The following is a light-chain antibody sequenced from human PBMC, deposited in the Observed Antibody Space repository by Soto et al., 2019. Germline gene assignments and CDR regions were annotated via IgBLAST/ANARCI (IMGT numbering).Light chain of an antibody. V-gene: IGKV2-28*01. CDR3: KQALQTPYT. CDR1: QSLLHSNGYNY. CDR2: LGS. J-gene: IGKJ2*01. Sequence: DIVMTQSPLSLPVTPGEPASISCRSSQSLLHSNGYNYLDWYLQKPGQSPQLLIYLGSNRASGVPDRFSGSGSGTDSTLKISRVEAKDVGVYYCKQALQTPYTFGQGTKLEIK.